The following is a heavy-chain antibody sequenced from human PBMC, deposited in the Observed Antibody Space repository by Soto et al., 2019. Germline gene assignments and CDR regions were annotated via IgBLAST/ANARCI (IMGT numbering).Heavy chain of an antibody. CDR1: GYTFTSYA. V-gene: IGHV1-3*04. Sequence: ASVKVSCKASGYTFTSYAMHWVRQAPGQRLEWMGWINTGNGDTKYSQKFQGRVTITRDTSASTAYMELSSLRSEDTAVYYCSRDQGDRFDPWGQGTLVTVSS. D-gene: IGHD3-16*01. CDR3: SRDQGDRFDP. CDR2: INTGNGDT. J-gene: IGHJ5*02.